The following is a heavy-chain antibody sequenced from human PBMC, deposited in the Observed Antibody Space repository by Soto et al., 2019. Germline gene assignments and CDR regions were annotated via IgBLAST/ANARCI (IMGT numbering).Heavy chain of an antibody. V-gene: IGHV1-8*01. D-gene: IGHD6-13*01. J-gene: IGHJ6*03. CDR3: ARAFSSWAGYYYYMDV. CDR1: GYTFTSYD. Sequence: ASVKVSCKASGYTFTSYDINLVRQATGQGLEWMGWMNPNSGNTGYAQKFQGRVTMTRNTSISTAYMELSSLRSEDTAVYYCARAFSSWAGYYYYMDVWGKGTTVTVSS. CDR2: MNPNSGNT.